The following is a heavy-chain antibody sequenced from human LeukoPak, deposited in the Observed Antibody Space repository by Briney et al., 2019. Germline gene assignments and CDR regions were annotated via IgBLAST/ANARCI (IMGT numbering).Heavy chain of an antibody. V-gene: IGHV3-48*01. CDR1: GFTFSSYS. D-gene: IGHD3-16*01. J-gene: IGHJ4*02. CDR3: AREGKGDAFEY. Sequence: PGGSLRLSCAASGFTFSSYSMNWVRQAPGKGLEWVSYISSSSSTIYHADSVKGRSTISRDNAKNSLYLQMNSRRAEDTAVYYCAREGKGDAFEYWGPGNLVTVSS. CDR2: ISSSSSTI.